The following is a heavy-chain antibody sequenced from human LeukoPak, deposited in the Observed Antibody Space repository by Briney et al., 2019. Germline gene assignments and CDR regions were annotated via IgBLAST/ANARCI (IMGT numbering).Heavy chain of an antibody. CDR2: INPNSGGT. D-gene: IGHD3-10*01. CDR1: GYTFTGYY. Sequence: GASVKVSCKASGYTFTGYYMHWVRQAPGQGLEWMGWINPNSGGTNYAQKFQGRVTMTRDTSISTAYMELSRLRSDDTAVYYCARGSGSYFYYFDYWGQGTLVTVSS. CDR3: ARGSGSYFYYFDY. J-gene: IGHJ4*02. V-gene: IGHV1-2*02.